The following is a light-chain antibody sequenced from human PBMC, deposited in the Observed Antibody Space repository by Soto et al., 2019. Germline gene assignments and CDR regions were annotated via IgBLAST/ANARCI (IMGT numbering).Light chain of an antibody. J-gene: IGKJ5*01. CDR3: QQYGTTRIT. V-gene: IGKV3-20*01. Sequence: DIVLTQSPVALSLSPGERSTLSCMASQSVSSSYLAWYQQKPGQAPRLLIYGASSRATGIPDRFSGSGSGTDFTLTISRLEPEDFAVYYCQQYGTTRITFGQGTRLEIK. CDR2: GAS. CDR1: QSVSSSY.